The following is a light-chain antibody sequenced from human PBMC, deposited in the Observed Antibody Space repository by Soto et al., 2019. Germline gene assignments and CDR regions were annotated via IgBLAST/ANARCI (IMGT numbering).Light chain of an antibody. Sequence: DIVLTQSPATLSLSPGERATLSCRASESVSRDFAWYQQKPGQAPRLLIYDASNRATGIPARFSGSGSGTDFTLTINSLQPEDFATYYCQQYNSYPLTFGGGTKVEIK. CDR3: QQYNSYPLT. V-gene: IGKV3-11*01. CDR1: ESVSRD. J-gene: IGKJ4*01. CDR2: DAS.